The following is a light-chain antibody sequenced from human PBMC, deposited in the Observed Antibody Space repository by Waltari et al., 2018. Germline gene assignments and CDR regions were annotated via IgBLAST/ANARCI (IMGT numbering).Light chain of an antibody. J-gene: IGLJ3*02. CDR3: CSYAGSAISV. Sequence: QSALTQTATVSGSPGQSITISCTGPTSDVGKYNLVSWYPQHPGKAPPLIIYDVNKRPSGVSNRFSGSKSGNTASLTISGLQAADEAYYYCCSYAGSAISVFGGGTKVTVL. CDR1: TSDVGKYNL. CDR2: DVN. V-gene: IGLV2-23*02.